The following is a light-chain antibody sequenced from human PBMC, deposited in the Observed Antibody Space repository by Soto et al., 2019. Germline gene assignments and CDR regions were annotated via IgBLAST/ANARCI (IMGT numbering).Light chain of an antibody. CDR3: QQYVRSPPSWT. CDR2: EAS. CDR1: QSVSSRY. V-gene: IGKV3-20*01. J-gene: IGKJ1*01. Sequence: EIVLTQSPGTLSLSPGERATLSCRASQSVSSRYLAWYQQKIGQPPRLLIFEASSRATGIPDRFSGSGSGTDFTLTISSLEPEDFVVYYCQQYVRSPPSWTFGQGTKVEIK.